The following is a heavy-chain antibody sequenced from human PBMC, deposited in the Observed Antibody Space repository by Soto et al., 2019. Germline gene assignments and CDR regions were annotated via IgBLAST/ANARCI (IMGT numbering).Heavy chain of an antibody. Sequence: SLRLSCAASGFTFSNYFMHWVRQVPGEGLVWVSRMSGDGKTISYADSVKGRFTISRDNAKNTLYLQMNSLRVEDTAVYYCARARIQLWQHFDYWGQGTLVTVSS. J-gene: IGHJ4*02. CDR2: MSGDGKTI. CDR1: GFTFSNYF. CDR3: ARARIQLWQHFDY. V-gene: IGHV3-74*01. D-gene: IGHD5-18*01.